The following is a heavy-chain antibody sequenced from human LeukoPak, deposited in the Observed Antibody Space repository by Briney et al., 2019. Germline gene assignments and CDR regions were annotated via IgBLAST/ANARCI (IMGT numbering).Heavy chain of an antibody. Sequence: PGGSLRLSCAASGFTFSTYWIHWVRQAPGKRLVWVSHINGDGSSTSYADSVKGRFAISRNNAKNTLYLQMNSLRAEDTAVYYCARTMTGAFFDYRGQGALVTVSS. CDR3: ARTMTGAFFDY. CDR1: GFTFSTYW. CDR2: INGDGSST. J-gene: IGHJ4*02. V-gene: IGHV3-74*01. D-gene: IGHD3-9*01.